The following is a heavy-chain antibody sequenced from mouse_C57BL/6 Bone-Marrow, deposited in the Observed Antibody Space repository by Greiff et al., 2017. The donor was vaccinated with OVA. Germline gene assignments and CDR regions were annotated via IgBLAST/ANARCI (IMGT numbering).Heavy chain of an antibody. J-gene: IGHJ1*03. CDR3: ATYYYGSSYWYFDV. CDR2: IYIGNGYT. V-gene: IGHV1-58*01. D-gene: IGHD1-1*01. Sequence: EVQLQESGAELVRPGSSVKMSCKTSGYTFTSYGINWVKQRPGQGLEWIGYIYIGNGYTEYNEKFKGKATLTSDTSSSTAYMQLSSLTSEDSAIYFCATYYYGSSYWYFDVWGTGTTVTVSS. CDR1: GYTFTSYG.